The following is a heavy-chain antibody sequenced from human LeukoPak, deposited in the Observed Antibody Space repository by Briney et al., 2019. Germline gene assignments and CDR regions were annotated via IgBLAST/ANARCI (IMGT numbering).Heavy chain of an antibody. CDR1: GGSFSGYY. Sequence: SETLSLTCAVYGGSFSGYYWSWIRQPPGKGLEWIGEINHSGSTNYNPSLKSRVTISVDTSKNQFSLKLSSVTAAGTAVYYCARSQERRYFDWLFPFDYWGQGTLVTVSS. V-gene: IGHV4-34*01. J-gene: IGHJ4*02. CDR2: INHSGST. D-gene: IGHD3-9*01. CDR3: ARSQERRYFDWLFPFDY.